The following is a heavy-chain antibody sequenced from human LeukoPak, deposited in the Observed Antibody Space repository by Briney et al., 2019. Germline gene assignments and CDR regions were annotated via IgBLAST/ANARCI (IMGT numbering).Heavy chain of an antibody. CDR1: GYTFTGYY. Sequence: ASVKVSCTASGYTFTGYYMHWVRQAPGQGLEWMGWINPNSGGTNYAQKFQGRVTMTRDTSISTAYMELSRLRSDDTAVYYCARDHHRTLGITMVRGVSQSGFDPWGQGTLVTVSS. D-gene: IGHD3-10*01. J-gene: IGHJ5*02. V-gene: IGHV1-2*02. CDR3: ARDHHRTLGITMVRGVSQSGFDP. CDR2: INPNSGGT.